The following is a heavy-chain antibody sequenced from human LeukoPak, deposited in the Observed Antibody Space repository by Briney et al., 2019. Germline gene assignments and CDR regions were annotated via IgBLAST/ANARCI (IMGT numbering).Heavy chain of an antibody. CDR3: ARAIAAAQPFDP. V-gene: IGHV1-8*01. CDR2: MNPNSGNT. D-gene: IGHD6-13*01. CDR1: GYTFTSYD. Sequence: ASVKVSCKASGYTFTSYDINWVRQATGQGLEWMGWMNPNSGNTGYAQKFQGRVTMTRNTSISTAYMELSSLRSEDTAVYYCARAIAAAQPFDPWGQGTLVTVSS. J-gene: IGHJ5*02.